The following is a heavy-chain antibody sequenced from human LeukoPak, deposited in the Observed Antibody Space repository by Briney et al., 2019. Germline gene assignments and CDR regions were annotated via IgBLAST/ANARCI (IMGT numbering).Heavy chain of an antibody. CDR3: AKEGALVGATYFHY. CDR1: GFTFDNYA. V-gene: IGHV3-23*02. J-gene: IGHJ4*02. D-gene: IGHD1-26*01. Sequence: QSGRSLRLSCAASGFTFDNYAMSWVRQAPGKGLEWVSAISGGGDYTFYGDSVTGRFTISRDNSKNTLYLQMNSLRAEDTAVYFCAKEGALVGATYFHYWGQGTLVTVSS. CDR2: ISGGGDYT.